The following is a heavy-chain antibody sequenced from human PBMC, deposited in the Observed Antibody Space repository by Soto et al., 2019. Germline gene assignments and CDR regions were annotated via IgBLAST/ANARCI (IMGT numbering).Heavy chain of an antibody. Sequence: GASVKVSCKASGGTFSSYTISWVRQAPGQGLEWMGRIIPILGIANYAQKFQGRVTITADKSTSTAYMELSSLRSEDTAVYYCARGGYDSSGYLNIFDYWGQGTLVTVSS. CDR1: GGTFSSYT. D-gene: IGHD3-22*01. CDR2: IIPILGIA. J-gene: IGHJ4*02. CDR3: ARGGYDSSGYLNIFDY. V-gene: IGHV1-69*02.